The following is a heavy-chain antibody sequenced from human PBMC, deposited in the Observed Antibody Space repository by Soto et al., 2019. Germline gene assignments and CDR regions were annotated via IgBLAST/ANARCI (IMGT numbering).Heavy chain of an antibody. J-gene: IGHJ4*02. Sequence: EVQLLEAGGNLIQPGGSLRLSCAASGFTFSSYAMSWVRQAPGQGLEWLSAISGPGATIYYADSVKGRFTISRDKSKNTLYLQMDSLTAEDTAVYYCAKMLTMVRGVTGLRDFDFGGQGTLVTVSS. CDR2: ISGPGATI. CDR1: GFTFSSYA. CDR3: AKMLTMVRGVTGLRDFDF. V-gene: IGHV3-23*01. D-gene: IGHD3-10*01.